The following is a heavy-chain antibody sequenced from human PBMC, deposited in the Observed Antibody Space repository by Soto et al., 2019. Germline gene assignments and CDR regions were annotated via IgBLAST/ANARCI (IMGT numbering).Heavy chain of an antibody. CDR3: ARGHSIFYGMDV. Sequence: QVQLVESGGGLVKPGGSLRLSCAASGFTFSDYYMNWIRQAPGKGLEWVSYISSSGTTIYYADSVKGRFTISRDNAKNSLFLQMSSLRAEDTALYYCARGHSIFYGMDVWGQGTTVTVSS. V-gene: IGHV3-11*01. CDR2: ISSSGTTI. D-gene: IGHD2-21*01. J-gene: IGHJ6*02. CDR1: GFTFSDYY.